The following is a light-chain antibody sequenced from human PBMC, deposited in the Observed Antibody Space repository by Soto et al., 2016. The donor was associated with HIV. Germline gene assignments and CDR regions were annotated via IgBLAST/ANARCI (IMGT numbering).Light chain of an antibody. J-gene: IGKJ4*01. Sequence: DIVMTQSPLSLSVTPGQEASISCKSSQSLQTYLYWYLQKPGQSPQLLIYEVSNRFSGVPDRFSGSGSGTDFTLKISRVEAEDVGVYYRMQGTHWPLTFGGGTKVEIK. CDR3: MQGTHWPLT. CDR1: QSLQTY. V-gene: IGKV2-29*03. CDR2: EVS.